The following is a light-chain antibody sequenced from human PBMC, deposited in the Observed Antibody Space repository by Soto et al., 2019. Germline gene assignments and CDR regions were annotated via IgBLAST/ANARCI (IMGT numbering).Light chain of an antibody. CDR1: QTISSW. Sequence: DIQMTQSPSTLSASGGERVTLTCRASQTISSWLAWYQQKPGQAPKLLIYKASSLENAVPSRFSGSGSGTEFTLTISGLQPDDFATYYCQQYNSYPLTFGGGTKVDIK. CDR2: KAS. J-gene: IGKJ4*01. V-gene: IGKV1-5*03. CDR3: QQYNSYPLT.